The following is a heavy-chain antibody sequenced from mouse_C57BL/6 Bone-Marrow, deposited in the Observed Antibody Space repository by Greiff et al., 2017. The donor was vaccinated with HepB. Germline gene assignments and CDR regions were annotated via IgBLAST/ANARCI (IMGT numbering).Heavy chain of an antibody. CDR2: ISDGGSYT. J-gene: IGHJ3*01. D-gene: IGHD1-1*01. V-gene: IGHV5-4*01. Sequence: EVMLVESGGGLVKPGGSLKLSCAASGFTFSSYAMSWVRQTPEKRLEWVATISDGGSYTYYPDNVKGRFTISRDNAKNNLYLQMSHLKSEDTAMYYCARDTPYEAYWGQGTLVTVSA. CDR3: ARDTPYEAY. CDR1: GFTFSSYA.